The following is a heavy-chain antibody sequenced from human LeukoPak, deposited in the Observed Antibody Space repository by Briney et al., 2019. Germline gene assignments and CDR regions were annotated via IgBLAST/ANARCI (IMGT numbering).Heavy chain of an antibody. V-gene: IGHV4-38-2*02. J-gene: IGHJ4*02. CDR3: ARGIRSTIAVDY. D-gene: IGHD6-13*01. Sequence: SETLSLTCTVSGYSISSGYYWGWIRQPPGKGLEWIGYIYYSGSTNYNPSLKSRVTISVDTSKNQFSLKLSSVTAADTAVYYCARGIRSTIAVDYWGQGTLVTVSS. CDR2: IYYSGST. CDR1: GYSISSGYY.